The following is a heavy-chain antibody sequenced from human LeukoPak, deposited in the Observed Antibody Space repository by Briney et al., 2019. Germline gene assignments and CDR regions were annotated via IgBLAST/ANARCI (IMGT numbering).Heavy chain of an antibody. J-gene: IGHJ6*02. Sequence: GRSLRLSCAASGFTFSSYGMHWVRQAPGKGLEWVAVIWYDGSNKYYADSVKGRFTISRDHSKNTLYLQMNSLRAEDTAVYYCARDPYGTYYYYYGMDVWGQGTTVTVSS. CDR1: GFTFSSYG. CDR2: IWYDGSNK. D-gene: IGHD1-1*01. V-gene: IGHV3-33*01. CDR3: ARDPYGTYYYYYGMDV.